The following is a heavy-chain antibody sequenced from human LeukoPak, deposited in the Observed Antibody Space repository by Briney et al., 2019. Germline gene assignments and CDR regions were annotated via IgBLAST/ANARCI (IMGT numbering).Heavy chain of an antibody. V-gene: IGHV4-4*02. CDR3: ARLYYSSSWYTGHY. J-gene: IGHJ4*02. CDR2: IYHSGST. D-gene: IGHD6-13*01. Sequence: SETLSLTCAVSGGSISSSNWWSWVRQPPGKGLEWIGEIYHSGSTNYNPSLKSRVTISVDKSKNQFSLKLSSVTAADTAVYYCARLYYSSSWYTGHYWGQGTLVSVSS. CDR1: GGSISSSNW.